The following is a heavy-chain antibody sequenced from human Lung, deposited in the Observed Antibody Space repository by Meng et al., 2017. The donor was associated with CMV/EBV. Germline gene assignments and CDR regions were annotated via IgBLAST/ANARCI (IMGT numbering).Heavy chain of an antibody. J-gene: IGHJ6*02. CDR1: GFMFSSYT. CDR3: ARDAFYYYYYYGMDV. D-gene: IGHD3-16*01. CDR2: ISSSSSYI. Sequence: GGSLRLXCAASGFMFSSYTMNWVRQAPGRGLEWVSSISSSSSYIYYADSVKGRFTISRDNAKNSLYLQMNSLRAEDTAVYYCARDAFYYYYYYGMDVWGQGTXVTVSS. V-gene: IGHV3-21*01.